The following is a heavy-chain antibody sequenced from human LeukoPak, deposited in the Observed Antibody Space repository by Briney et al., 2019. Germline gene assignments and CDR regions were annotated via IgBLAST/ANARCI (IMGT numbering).Heavy chain of an antibody. CDR3: ARDSVSITIFGVVVYYGMDV. D-gene: IGHD3-3*01. CDR2: INPNSGGT. CDR1: GYTLTDYY. V-gene: IGHV1-2*06. J-gene: IGHJ6*02. Sequence: GASVKVSCKASGYTLTDYYMHWVRQAPGQGLEWMGRINPNSGGTNYAQKFQGRVTMTRDTSISTVYMELSRLRSDDTAVYYCARDSVSITIFGVVVYYGMDVWGQGTTVTVSS.